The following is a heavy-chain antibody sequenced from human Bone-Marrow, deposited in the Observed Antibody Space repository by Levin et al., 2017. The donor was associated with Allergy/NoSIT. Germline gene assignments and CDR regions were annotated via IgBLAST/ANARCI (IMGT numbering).Heavy chain of an antibody. J-gene: IGHJ4*01. V-gene: IGHV4-30-4*01. Sequence: SQTLSLTCTVSGGSINTGDYYWTWIRQPPGKGLEGMGDIYYKGRTNENPYRKSRLTISADTSKNQFSVTLNSATAADTAVYYCARGGFTYGHLTYWGHGTLVTVSS. D-gene: IGHD5-18*01. CDR3: ARGGFTYGHLTY. CDR2: IYYKGRT. CDR1: GGSINTGDYY.